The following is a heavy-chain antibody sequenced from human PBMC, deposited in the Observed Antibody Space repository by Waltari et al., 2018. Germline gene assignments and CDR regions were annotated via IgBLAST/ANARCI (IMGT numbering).Heavy chain of an antibody. V-gene: IGHV3-74*01. CDR3: ASQNGGNSWWLDP. CDR2: INSDESST. Sequence: EVQLVESGGGLVQPGGSLRLSCAASEFTFSGYWMHWVRQAPGKGLVWVSRINSDESSTSYADSVKGRFTNSRDNAKNTLYLQMNSLRAEDTAVYYCASQNGGNSWWLDPWGQGTLVTVSS. J-gene: IGHJ5*02. D-gene: IGHD2-21*02. CDR1: EFTFSGYW.